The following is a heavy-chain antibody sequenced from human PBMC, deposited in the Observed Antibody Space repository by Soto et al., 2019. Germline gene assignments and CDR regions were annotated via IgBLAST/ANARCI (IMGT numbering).Heavy chain of an antibody. J-gene: IGHJ5*02. CDR2: INAGNGNT. Sequence: QVPLVQSGAEVKKPGASVKVSCKASGYTFTSYAMHWVRQAPGQRLEWMGWINAGNGNTKYSQKFQGRVTITRDTSASTAYMELSSLRTEDTAVYYCARARKITMIVVVIGGFDPWGQGTLVTVSS. V-gene: IGHV1-3*01. CDR3: ARARKITMIVVVIGGFDP. CDR1: GYTFTSYA. D-gene: IGHD3-22*01.